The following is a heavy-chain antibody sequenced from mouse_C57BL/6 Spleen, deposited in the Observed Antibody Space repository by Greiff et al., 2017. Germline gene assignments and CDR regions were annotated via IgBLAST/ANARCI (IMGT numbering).Heavy chain of an antibody. V-gene: IGHV1-69*01. CDR2: IDPSDSYT. CDR3: ARRGSNYPDY. CDR1: GYTFTSYW. Sequence: QVQLQQSGAELVMPGASVKLSCKASGYTFTSYWMHWVKQRPGQGLEWIGEIDPSDSYTNYNQKFKGKSTLTVDKSSSTGYMQLSSLTSEDSAVYYCARRGSNYPDYWGQGTTLTVSS. D-gene: IGHD5-1*01. J-gene: IGHJ2*01.